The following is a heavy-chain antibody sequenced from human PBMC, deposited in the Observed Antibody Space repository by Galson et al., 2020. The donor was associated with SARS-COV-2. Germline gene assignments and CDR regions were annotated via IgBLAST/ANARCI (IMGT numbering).Heavy chain of an antibody. D-gene: IGHD3-16*01. Sequence: SVKVSCKASGGTFSSYAISWVRQAPGQGLEWMGGTIPIFGTANYAQKFQGRVTITADKSTSTAYMELSSLRSEDTAVYYCAREETFGGVIAAGDYWGQGTLVTVSS. V-gene: IGHV1-69*06. J-gene: IGHJ4*02. CDR2: TIPIFGTA. CDR1: GGTFSSYA. CDR3: AREETFGGVIAAGDY.